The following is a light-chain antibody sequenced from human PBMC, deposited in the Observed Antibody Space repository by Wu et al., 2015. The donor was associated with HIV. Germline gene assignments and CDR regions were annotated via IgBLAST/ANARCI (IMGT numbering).Light chain of an antibody. CDR2: GAS. Sequence: EIVMTQSPATLSVSPGERVTLSCRASQSVSSNLVWYQQKPGQAPRLLIYGASTRATGIAARFSGSGSGTQFTLTISSMQSEDFAVYYCQQYDIWPPYTFGQGTKLEIK. J-gene: IGKJ2*01. V-gene: IGKV3D-15*01. CDR3: QQYDIWPPYT. CDR1: QSVSSN.